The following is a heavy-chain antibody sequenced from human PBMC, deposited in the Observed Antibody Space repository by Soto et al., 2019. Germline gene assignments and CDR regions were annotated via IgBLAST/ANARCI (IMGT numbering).Heavy chain of an antibody. D-gene: IGHD3-10*01. Sequence: SETLSLTCAVSGGSISSGGYSWSWIRQPPGKGLEWIGYIYHSGSTYYNPSLKSRVTISVDRSKNQFSLKLSSVTAADTAVYYCARLRITMVRGVINGVLWFDPWGQGTLVTVSS. V-gene: IGHV4-30-2*01. J-gene: IGHJ5*02. CDR1: GGSISSGGYS. CDR3: ARLRITMVRGVINGVLWFDP. CDR2: IYHSGST.